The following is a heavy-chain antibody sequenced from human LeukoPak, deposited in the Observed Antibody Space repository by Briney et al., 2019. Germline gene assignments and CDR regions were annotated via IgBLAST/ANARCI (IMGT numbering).Heavy chain of an antibody. CDR2: IIPIFGTA. D-gene: IGHD3-10*01. V-gene: IGHV1-69*06. CDR1: GYTFTGYY. Sequence: SVKVSCKASGYTFTGYYMHWVRQAPGQGLEWMGGIIPIFGTANYAQKFQGRVTITADKSTSTAYMELSSLRSEDTAVYYCARGPYGSALTGTAIDYWGQGTLVTVSS. J-gene: IGHJ4*02. CDR3: ARGPYGSALTGTAIDY.